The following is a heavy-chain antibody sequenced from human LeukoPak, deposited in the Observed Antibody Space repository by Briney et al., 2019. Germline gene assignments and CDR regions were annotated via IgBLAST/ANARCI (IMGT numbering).Heavy chain of an antibody. J-gene: IGHJ4*02. V-gene: IGHV4-39*07. CDR2: IYYSGST. CDR3: ARARYYYGSGRYTLFDY. Sequence: PSETLSLTCTVSGGSISSSSYYWGWIRQPPGKGLEWIGSIYYSGSTYYNPSLKSRVTISVDTSKNQFSLKLSSVTAADTAVYYCARARYYYGSGRYTLFDYWGQGTLVTVSS. CDR1: GGSISSSSYY. D-gene: IGHD3-10*01.